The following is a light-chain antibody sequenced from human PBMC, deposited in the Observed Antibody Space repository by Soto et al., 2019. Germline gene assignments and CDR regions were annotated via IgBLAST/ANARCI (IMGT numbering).Light chain of an antibody. V-gene: IGKV3-20*01. Sequence: EIVLTQSPGTLSLSPGESATLSCRASQSVSSIYLGWYQQKPGQAPRLLIYATSSRATGIPDRFIGSGSGTDFILTISRLEPEDFAVYYFQQYGSLPRTFGQGTKVEIK. CDR2: ATS. CDR3: QQYGSLPRT. J-gene: IGKJ1*01. CDR1: QSVSSIY.